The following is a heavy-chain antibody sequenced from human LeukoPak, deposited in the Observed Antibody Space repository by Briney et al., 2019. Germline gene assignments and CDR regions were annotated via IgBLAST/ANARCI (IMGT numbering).Heavy chain of an antibody. Sequence: GGSLRLSCAASGFTVSSNYMSWVRQAPGKGLEWVSVIYSGGSTYYADSVKGRFTISRHNSKNTLYLQMNSLRAEDTAVYYCAGEGSGQLGNFDYWGQGTLVTVSS. CDR1: GFTVSSNY. CDR2: IYSGGST. V-gene: IGHV3-53*04. J-gene: IGHJ4*02. CDR3: AGEGSGQLGNFDY. D-gene: IGHD6-6*01.